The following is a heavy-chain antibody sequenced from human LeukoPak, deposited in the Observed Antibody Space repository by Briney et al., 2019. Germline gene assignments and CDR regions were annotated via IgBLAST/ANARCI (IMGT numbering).Heavy chain of an antibody. J-gene: IGHJ3*01. CDR3: ARGNFDILTGIDDAFDF. CDR1: GYTFTSYG. Sequence: ASVKVSCKTSGYTFTSYGLNWVRQAPGQGLEWVGWINPNTGDPRYAQGFTGRYVFSLDTSVSTAYLHISSLKAEDSAFYYCARGNFDILTGIDDAFDFWGQGTMVTVSS. V-gene: IGHV7-4-1*02. D-gene: IGHD3-9*01. CDR2: INPNTGDP.